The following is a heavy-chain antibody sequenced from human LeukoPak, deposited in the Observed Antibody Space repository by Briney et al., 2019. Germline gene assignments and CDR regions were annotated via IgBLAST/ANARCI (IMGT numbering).Heavy chain of an antibody. V-gene: IGHV1-46*01. D-gene: IGHD4-23*01. CDR3: ARHIGNPGSVSFDY. Sequence: ASVKVSCKASGYTFTNYFIHWVRQAPGQGLEWVGIINPSGGSTSYAQKFQGRITMTRDTSTSTVYMELSSLRSEDTAVFYRARHIGNPGSVSFDYWGQGTLVTVSS. CDR2: INPSGGST. J-gene: IGHJ4*02. CDR1: GYTFTNYF.